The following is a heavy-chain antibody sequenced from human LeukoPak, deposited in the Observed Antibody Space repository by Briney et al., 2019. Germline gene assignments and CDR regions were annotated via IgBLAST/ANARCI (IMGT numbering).Heavy chain of an antibody. CDR1: GGSISSSSYY. CDR3: ARSVGAFDI. CDR2: IYYSGST. J-gene: IGHJ3*02. V-gene: IGHV4-39*01. Sequence: PSETLPLTCTVSGGSISSSSYYWGWIRQPPGTGLEWIGSIYYSGSTYYNPSLKSRVTISVDTSKNQFSLKLSSVTAADTAVYYCARSVGAFDIWGQGTTVTVSS. D-gene: IGHD1-26*01.